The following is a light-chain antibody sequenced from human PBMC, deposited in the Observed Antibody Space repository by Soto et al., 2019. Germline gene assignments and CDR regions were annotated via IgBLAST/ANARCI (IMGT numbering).Light chain of an antibody. J-gene: IGLJ1*01. CDR1: SSDVGGYNY. Sequence: QSALTQPASVSGSPGQSITISCTGTSSDVGGYNYVSWYQHHPGKAPKLIIYEVINRPSGVSNRFSGSKSGNTASLTISGLQAEDESDYYCNSYTSKYTGGFGTGTKLTVL. CDR3: NSYTSKYTGG. CDR2: EVI. V-gene: IGLV2-14*01.